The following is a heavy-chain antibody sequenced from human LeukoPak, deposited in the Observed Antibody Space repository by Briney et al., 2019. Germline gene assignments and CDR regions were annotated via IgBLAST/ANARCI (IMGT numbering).Heavy chain of an antibody. J-gene: IGHJ4*02. CDR3: ARQAYCGGDCSANFDY. D-gene: IGHD2-21*02. CDR2: ISPGDSDA. Sequence: GESLKISCKASGYSFTSYWIGWVRQMPGKGLEWMGIISPGDSDARYSPSFQGQVTISADKSINTAYLQWSSLKASDTAMYYCARQAYCGGDCSANFDYWGQGTLVTVSS. CDR1: GYSFTSYW. V-gene: IGHV5-51*01.